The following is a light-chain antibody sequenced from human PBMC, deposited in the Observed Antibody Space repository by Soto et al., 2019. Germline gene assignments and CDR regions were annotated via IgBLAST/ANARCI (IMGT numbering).Light chain of an antibody. V-gene: IGKV1-39*01. CDR2: LTS. CDR1: QSISTY. CDR3: QQSYSTPIS. Sequence: IQMTQSPSSLSASVGDRVTITCRASQSISTYLNWFQQKPGRAPKLLIYLTSTLQSGVPSRFSGSGSGTDFTLTISSLQPEDFATYYCQQSYSTPISFGQGTRLEI. J-gene: IGKJ5*01.